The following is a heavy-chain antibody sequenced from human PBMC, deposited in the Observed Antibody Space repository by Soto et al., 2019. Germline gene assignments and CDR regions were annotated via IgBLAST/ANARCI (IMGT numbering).Heavy chain of an antibody. CDR2: IMPIFRTP. D-gene: IGHD5-12*01. Sequence: GASVKVSCEASGGTFSNSAISWVRQEHGQGLEWMGGIMPIFRTPDYAQKFQGRVTVSADESTNTAYMELNGLRSDDTAVYYCARDKDRLQLGGNYYYILDVWGQGTTVTVSS. CDR1: GGTFSNSA. J-gene: IGHJ6*02. CDR3: ARDKDRLQLGGNYYYILDV. V-gene: IGHV1-69*13.